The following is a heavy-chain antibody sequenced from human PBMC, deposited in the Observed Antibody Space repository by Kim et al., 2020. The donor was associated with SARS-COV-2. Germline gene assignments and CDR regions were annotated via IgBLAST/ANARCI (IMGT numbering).Heavy chain of an antibody. CDR3: ARERGGGNEDS. CDR1: GFTFSNYW. D-gene: IGHD2-15*01. J-gene: IGHJ4*02. V-gene: IGHV3-74*01. CDR2: ISSDGGWT. Sequence: LSLTCAASGFTFSNYWMHWVRQVPGKGLAWVSLISSDGGWTNYADSVRGRFTISRDNAKNTVDLQMNGLRPEDTAVYYCARERGGGNEDSWGQGTLVTVSS.